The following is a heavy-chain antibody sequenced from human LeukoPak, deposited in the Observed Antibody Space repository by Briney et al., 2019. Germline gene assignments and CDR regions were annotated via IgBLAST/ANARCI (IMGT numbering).Heavy chain of an antibody. CDR3: ARDRSSSSYGMDV. J-gene: IGHJ6*04. Sequence: KTGGSLRLSCAASGFTFSSYEMNWVRQAPGKGREWVSYISSSGSTIYYADSVKGRFTISRDNAKNSLYLQMNSLRAEDTAVYYCARDRSSSSYGMDVWGKGTTVTVSS. CDR1: GFTFSSYE. V-gene: IGHV3-48*03. CDR2: ISSSGSTI. D-gene: IGHD6-13*01.